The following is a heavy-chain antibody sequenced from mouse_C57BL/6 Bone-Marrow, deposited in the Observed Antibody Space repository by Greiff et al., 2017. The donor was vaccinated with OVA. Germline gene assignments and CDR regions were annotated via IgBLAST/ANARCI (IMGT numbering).Heavy chain of an antibody. J-gene: IGHJ3*01. Sequence: EVQLVESGGGLVQPGESLKLSCESNEYEFPSHDMSWVRKTPEKRLELVAAINSDGGSTYYPDTMERRFIISRDNTKKSLYLQMSSLRSEDTALYYCASRDGNYGWFAYWGQGTLVTVSA. CDR1: EYEFPSHD. V-gene: IGHV5-2*01. CDR3: ASRDGNYGWFAY. D-gene: IGHD2-1*01. CDR2: INSDGGST.